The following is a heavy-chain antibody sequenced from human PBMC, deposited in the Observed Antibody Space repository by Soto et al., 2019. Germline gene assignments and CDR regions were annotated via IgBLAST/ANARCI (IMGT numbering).Heavy chain of an antibody. CDR3: ARSPRVTPYYHYGLDV. D-gene: IGHD3-16*01. CDR2: INGNNGDT. V-gene: IGHV1-3*01. CDR1: GYTFSNYA. J-gene: IGHJ6*02. Sequence: QVRLVQSGAEVRKPGASVKISCKASGYTFSNYALHWVRQAPGQRPEWMGWINGNNGDTKYAPKFQGRVTISSDTSATAGDMEMAGLISEDTAVYFCARSPRVTPYYHYGLDVWGQGTTVTVSS.